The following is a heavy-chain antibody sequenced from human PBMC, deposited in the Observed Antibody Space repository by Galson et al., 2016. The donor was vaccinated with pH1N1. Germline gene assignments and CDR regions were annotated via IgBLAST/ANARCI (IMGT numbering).Heavy chain of an antibody. J-gene: IGHJ4*02. V-gene: IGHV1-46*03. D-gene: IGHD7-27*01. CDR3: TRDLGRLRDY. CDR2: IDPSGGGS. CDR1: GYTFTKYY. Sequence: SGKVSCKASGYTFTKYYFHWVRQAPGQGLEWIVVIDPSGGGSTYAQKFQARVTMTRDTSTSSVYMDLSSLRSEDTAVYYCTRDLGRLRDYWGQGTLITVSS.